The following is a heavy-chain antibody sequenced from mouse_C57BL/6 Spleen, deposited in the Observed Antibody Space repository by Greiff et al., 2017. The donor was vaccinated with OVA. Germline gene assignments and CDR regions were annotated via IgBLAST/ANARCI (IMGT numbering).Heavy chain of an antibody. J-gene: IGHJ2*01. CDR1: GYTFTSYG. CDR2: IYPRSGNT. D-gene: IGHD2-4*01. V-gene: IGHV1-81*01. CDR3: AREEIYYDVYFDY. Sequence: VKLMESGAELARPGASVKLSCKASGYTFTSYGISWVKQRTGQGLEWIGEIYPRSGNTYYNEKFKGKATLTADKSSSTAYMELRSLTSEDSAVYFCAREEIYYDVYFDYWGQGTTLTVSS.